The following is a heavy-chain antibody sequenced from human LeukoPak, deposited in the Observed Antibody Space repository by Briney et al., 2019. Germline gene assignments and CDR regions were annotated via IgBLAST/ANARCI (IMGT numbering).Heavy chain of an antibody. Sequence: GESLQISCQGSGYSFTSYWIGWVRQMPGKGLEWMGIIYPGDSDTRYSPSFQGQVTISADKSISTAYLQWSSLKASDTAMYYCARLSRVPGADWENWGQGTLVTVSS. CDR2: IYPGDSDT. V-gene: IGHV5-51*01. CDR1: GYSFTSYW. J-gene: IGHJ4*02. D-gene: IGHD3-9*01. CDR3: ARLSRVPGADWEN.